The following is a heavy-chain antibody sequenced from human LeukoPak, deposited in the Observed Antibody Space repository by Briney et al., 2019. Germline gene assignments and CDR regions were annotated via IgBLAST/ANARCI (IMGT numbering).Heavy chain of an antibody. CDR2: VHASGST. CDR3: AKYDRIVKGFDY. V-gene: IGHV4-61*02. CDR1: GDSISSGTNY. J-gene: IGHJ4*02. Sequence: SQTLFLTCTVSGDSISSGTNYWSWIRQPTGKGLEWIGRVHASGSTNYKPSLKGRVTISDDTSKNQHAPRLSYVSAEVRALHFRAKYDRIVKGFDYWGQGTLVTVSS. D-gene: IGHD2-15*01.